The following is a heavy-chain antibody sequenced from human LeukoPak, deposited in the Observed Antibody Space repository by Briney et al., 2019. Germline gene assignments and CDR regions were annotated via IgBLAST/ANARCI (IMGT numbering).Heavy chain of an antibody. D-gene: IGHD6-19*01. V-gene: IGHV3-48*02. Sequence: GGSLRLSCAASGFTFSSYSMNWVRQAPGKGLEWVSYISSSSSTIYYADSVKGRFTISRDNAKNSLYLQMNSLRDEDTAVYYCARDKFSGSGWPGDYWGQGTLVTVSS. J-gene: IGHJ4*02. CDR3: ARDKFSGSGWPGDY. CDR1: GFTFSSYS. CDR2: ISSSSSTI.